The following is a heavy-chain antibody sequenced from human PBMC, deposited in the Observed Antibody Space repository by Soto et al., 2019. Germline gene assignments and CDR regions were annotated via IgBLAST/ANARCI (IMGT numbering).Heavy chain of an antibody. CDR3: ARDYCSGGSCYGKLYYYGMDV. CDR1: GFNFSSYT. V-gene: IGHV3-21*01. CDR2: ISSSNRYI. D-gene: IGHD2-15*01. J-gene: IGHJ6*02. Sequence: GGSLRLSCAVSGFNFSSYTMNWVRQTPGTGLEWVSSISSSNRYIYYADSVKGRFTISRDNAKNSLYLQMNSLRAEDTAVYYCARDYCSGGSCYGKLYYYGMDVWGQGTTVTVSS.